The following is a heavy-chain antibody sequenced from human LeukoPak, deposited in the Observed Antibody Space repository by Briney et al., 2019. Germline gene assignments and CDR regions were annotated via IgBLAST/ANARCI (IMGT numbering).Heavy chain of an antibody. CDR3: AKDGQL. Sequence: GGSLRLSCAASGFTFSDYYMSWVRQAPGKGLEWVSGISGSGGSTYYADSVKGRVTISRDNSKNTLYLQMNNLRAGDTALYYCAKDGQLWGQGTQVTVSS. V-gene: IGHV3-23*01. J-gene: IGHJ4*02. CDR2: ISGSGGST. CDR1: GFTFSDYY. D-gene: IGHD5-24*01.